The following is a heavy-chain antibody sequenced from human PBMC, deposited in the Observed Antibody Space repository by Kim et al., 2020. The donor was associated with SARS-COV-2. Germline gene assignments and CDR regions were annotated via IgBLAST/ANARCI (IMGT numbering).Heavy chain of an antibody. CDR3: ARGRAAGYYDFWSGYPSYYYRDV. CDR2: ISAYNGNT. CDR1: GYTFTSYG. Sequence: ASVKVSCKASGYTFTSYGISWVRQAPGQGLEWMGWISAYNGNTNYAQKLQGRVTMTTDTSTSKAYMELRSLRSDDTAVYYCARGRAAGYYDFWSGYPSYYYRDVWGKGTTVTGSS. D-gene: IGHD3-3*01. V-gene: IGHV1-18*01. J-gene: IGHJ6*03.